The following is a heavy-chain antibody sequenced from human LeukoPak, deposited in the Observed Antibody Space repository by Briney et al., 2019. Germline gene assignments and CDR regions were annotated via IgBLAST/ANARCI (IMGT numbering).Heavy chain of an antibody. CDR1: GFTFSSYG. V-gene: IGHV3-33*01. CDR3: ARDRYSTSGSGFDY. D-gene: IGHD6-6*01. CDR2: IWYDGSNK. Sequence: GGSLRLSCAASGFTFSSYGMHWVRQAPGKGLEWVAGIWYDGSNKYYADSVKGRFTISRDNSKNTLYLQMNSLRDEDTAVFFCARDRYSTSGSGFDYWGQGTLVTVSS. J-gene: IGHJ4*02.